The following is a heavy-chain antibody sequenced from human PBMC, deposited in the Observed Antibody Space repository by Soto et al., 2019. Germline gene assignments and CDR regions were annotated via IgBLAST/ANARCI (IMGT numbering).Heavy chain of an antibody. D-gene: IGHD2-21*01. V-gene: IGHV3-23*05. CDR1: GFTLSAYA. J-gene: IGHJ4*02. CDR2: VTSSGSRT. Sequence: VHLLESGGGLAQPGGSLRLSCAASGFTLSAYAMTWVRQAPGKGLEWVSTVTSSGSRTFYAASVKGRFTISGDSSNNTVYLQMNSLRVEDTAIYYCAKTPPRGDFLSAPDSWGQGALVTVSS. CDR3: AKTPPRGDFLSAPDS.